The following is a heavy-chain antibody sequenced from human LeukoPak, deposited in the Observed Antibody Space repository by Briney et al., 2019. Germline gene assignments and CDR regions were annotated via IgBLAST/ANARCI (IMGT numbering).Heavy chain of an antibody. J-gene: IGHJ4*02. Sequence: SETLSLTCTVSGGSNSNYYWSWIRQPPGKGLEWIGYIHSRGSTNYNPSLESRVTISLDTSKIQFSLKLSSVTAADTAVYYCASEFYYDSSGYPNWGQGTQVTVSS. CDR1: GGSNSNYY. V-gene: IGHV4-4*09. D-gene: IGHD3-22*01. CDR2: IHSRGST. CDR3: ASEFYYDSSGYPN.